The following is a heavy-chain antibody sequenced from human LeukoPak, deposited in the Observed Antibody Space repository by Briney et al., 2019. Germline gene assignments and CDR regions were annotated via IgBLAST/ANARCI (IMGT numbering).Heavy chain of an antibody. J-gene: IGHJ4*02. Sequence: GGSLRLSCAASGFTFSSYAMSWVRQTPGKGLEWVSAISGSGGSTYYADSVKGRFTISRDNSKNTLYLQMNSLRAEDTAVYYCAKGPAGYYGSGSYPRGWGQGTLVTVSS. CDR1: GFTFSSYA. CDR3: AKGPAGYYGSGSYPRG. CDR2: ISGSGGST. V-gene: IGHV3-23*01. D-gene: IGHD3-10*01.